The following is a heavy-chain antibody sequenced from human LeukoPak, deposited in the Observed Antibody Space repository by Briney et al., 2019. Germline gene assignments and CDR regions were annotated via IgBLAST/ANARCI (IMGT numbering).Heavy chain of an antibody. CDR2: IKSKTGGGTT. J-gene: IGHJ4*02. V-gene: IGHV3-15*01. CDR1: GFTFSNAW. D-gene: IGHD2-15*01. CDR3: TTSDLGYCSGGSCYSGDY. Sequence: GGSLRLSCAASGFTFSNAWMSWVRQAPGKGLEWVGRIKSKTGGGTTDYAAPVKGRFTISRDDSKNTLYLRMNSLKTEDTAVYYCTTSDLGYCSGGSCYSGDYWGQGTLVTVSS.